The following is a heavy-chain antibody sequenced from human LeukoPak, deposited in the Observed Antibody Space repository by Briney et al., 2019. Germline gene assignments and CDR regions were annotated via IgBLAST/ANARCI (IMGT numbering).Heavy chain of an antibody. CDR1: GGSISNYY. V-gene: IGHV4-59*01. Sequence: PSETLSLTCTVSGGSISNYYWSWIRQPPGKGLEWIGYIYHSGSTNYNPSLKSRVTISVDTSKNQFSLNLSSVTAADTAVYYCARGLMGATHIDYWGQGTLVTVSS. CDR3: ARGLMGATHIDY. J-gene: IGHJ4*02. D-gene: IGHD1-26*01. CDR2: IYHSGST.